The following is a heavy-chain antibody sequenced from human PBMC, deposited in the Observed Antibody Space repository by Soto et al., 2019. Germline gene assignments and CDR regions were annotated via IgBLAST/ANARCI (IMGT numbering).Heavy chain of an antibody. Sequence: QVQLVQSGAEVQKPGASVKVSCKASGGTFSSYTISWVRQAPGQGLEWMGRIIPILGIANYAQKCQGRVTITADKSTSTDYMELRSLRSDDTAVYYCASLHTDTALVTDIWGQCTMVTVSS. D-gene: IGHD5-18*01. V-gene: IGHV1-69*02. CDR1: GGTFSSYT. CDR3: ASLHTDTALVTDI. CDR2: IIPILGIA. J-gene: IGHJ3*02.